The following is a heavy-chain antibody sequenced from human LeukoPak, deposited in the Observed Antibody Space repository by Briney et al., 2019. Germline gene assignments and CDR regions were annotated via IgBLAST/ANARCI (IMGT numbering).Heavy chain of an antibody. J-gene: IGHJ3*02. Sequence: GGSLRLSSAASGFTFSSYSMNWVRQAPGKGLEWVSSISSSSSYIYYADSVKGRFTISRDNAKNSLYLQMNSLRAEDTAVYYCARDRMRFLEWFPMRDAFGIWGQGTMVTVSS. CDR1: GFTFSSYS. D-gene: IGHD3-3*01. CDR3: ARDRMRFLEWFPMRDAFGI. CDR2: ISSSSSYI. V-gene: IGHV3-21*01.